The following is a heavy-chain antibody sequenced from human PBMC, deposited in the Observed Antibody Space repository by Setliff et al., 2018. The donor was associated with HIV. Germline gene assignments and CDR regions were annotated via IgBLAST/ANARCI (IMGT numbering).Heavy chain of an antibody. V-gene: IGHV1-69*06. CDR3: ASYDSSGPH. J-gene: IGHJ4*02. D-gene: IGHD3-22*01. CDR2: IIPIFGTA. Sequence: SVKVSCKASGGTFSSYAISWVRQAPGQGLEWMGGIIPIFGTAKYSQKFQGRVTFTGDTSASTAYMEVSSLRSEDTAVYYCASYDSSGPHWGQGTLVTVSS. CDR1: GGTFSSYA.